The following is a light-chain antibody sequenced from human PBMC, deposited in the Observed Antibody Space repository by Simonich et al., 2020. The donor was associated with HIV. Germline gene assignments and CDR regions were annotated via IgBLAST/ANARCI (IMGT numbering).Light chain of an antibody. CDR3: MQARQTPFT. CDR2: LGS. CDR1: QSLLHTDGYFY. V-gene: IGKV2-28*01. Sequence: ILMTQSPLSLSVTPGEPASISCRSSQSLLHTDGYFYLEWYLQKPGQSPQLLIYLGSNRASGVPDRFSGSGSGTDFTLKISRVEAEDVGVYYCMQARQTPFTFGPGTKVDIK. J-gene: IGKJ3*01.